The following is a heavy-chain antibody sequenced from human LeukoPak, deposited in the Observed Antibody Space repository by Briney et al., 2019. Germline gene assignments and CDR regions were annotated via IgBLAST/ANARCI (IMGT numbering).Heavy chain of an antibody. D-gene: IGHD6-6*01. CDR2: IKSKTDGGTT. Sequence: GRSLRLSCAASGFTFSNAWMSWVRQAPGKGLEWVGRIKSKTDGGTTDYAAPVKGRFTISRDDSKNTLYLQMNSLKTEDTAVYYCTTPHGIAARTDYWGQGTLVTVSS. J-gene: IGHJ4*02. CDR3: TTPHGIAARTDY. CDR1: GFTFSNAW. V-gene: IGHV3-15*01.